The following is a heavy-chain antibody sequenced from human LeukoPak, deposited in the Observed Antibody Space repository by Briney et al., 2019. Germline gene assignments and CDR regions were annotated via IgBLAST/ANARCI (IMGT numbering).Heavy chain of an antibody. CDR2: MNPTSGNT. Sequence: ASVKVSCKASGYTFTSYDINWVRQATGQGLEWMGWMNPTSGNTGYAQKLQGRVSMTRDTSISTAYMELSSLPYEDTAVYYCTMTSPAGYNLVGAFDTWGQGTKVTVSS. D-gene: IGHD5-24*01. V-gene: IGHV1-8*01. J-gene: IGHJ3*02. CDR3: TMTSPAGYNLVGAFDT. CDR1: GYTFTSYD.